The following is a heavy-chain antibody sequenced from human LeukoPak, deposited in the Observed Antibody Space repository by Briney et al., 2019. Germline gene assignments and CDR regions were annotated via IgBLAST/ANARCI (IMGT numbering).Heavy chain of an antibody. J-gene: IGHJ4*02. Sequence: SETLSLTCAVYGGSFSGYYWSWIRQPPGKGLEWIGEINHSGSTNYNPSLKSRVTISVDTSKNQFSLKLSSVTAADTAVYYCARHEPVSTDYFDYWGQGTLVTVSS. CDR1: GGSFSGYY. V-gene: IGHV4-34*01. D-gene: IGHD3-16*02. CDR2: INHSGST. CDR3: ARHEPVSTDYFDY.